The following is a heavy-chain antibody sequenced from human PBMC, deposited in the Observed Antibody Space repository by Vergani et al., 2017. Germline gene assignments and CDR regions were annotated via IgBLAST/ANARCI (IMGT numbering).Heavy chain of an antibody. Sequence: QVQLVQSGAEVKKPGSSVKVSCKASGGTFSSYAISWVRQAPGQGLEWMGGSIPSFGTANYAQKFQGRVTITADESTSTAYMELSSLRSEDTAVYYCAGGPITVAAHYCYFDLWGRGTLVTVSS. V-gene: IGHV1-69*01. D-gene: IGHD6-19*01. J-gene: IGHJ2*01. CDR1: GGTFSSYA. CDR2: SIPSFGTA. CDR3: AGGPITVAAHYCYFDL.